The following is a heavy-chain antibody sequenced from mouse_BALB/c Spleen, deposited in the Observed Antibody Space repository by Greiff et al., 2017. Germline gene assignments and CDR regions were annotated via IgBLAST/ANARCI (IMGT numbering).Heavy chain of an antibody. V-gene: IGHV14-4*02. CDR3: NELIYAMDY. CDR1: GFTFTDYY. Sequence: VQLKESGAELVRPGASVKLSCTASGFTFTDYYMHWVKQRPEQGLEWIGWIDPDDGDTEYAPKFPGKATMTADTSSNTAYMQLSSLTSEDTAVYYYNELIYAMDYWGQGTSVTVSS. J-gene: IGHJ4*01. CDR2: IDPDDGDT.